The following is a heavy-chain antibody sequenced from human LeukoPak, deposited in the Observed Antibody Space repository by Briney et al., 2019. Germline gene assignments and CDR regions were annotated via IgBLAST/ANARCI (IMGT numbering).Heavy chain of an antibody. CDR2: IYYSGST. D-gene: IGHD6-13*01. J-gene: IGHJ4*02. V-gene: IGHV4-31*03. CDR3: ARGPMDSSSDY. CDR1: GGSIGSGGYY. Sequence: SETLSLTCTVSGGSIGSGGYYWSWIRQHPGKGLEWIGYIYYSGSTYYNPSLKSRVTISVDTSKNQFSLKLSSVTAADTAVYYCARGPMDSSSDYWGQGTLVTVSS.